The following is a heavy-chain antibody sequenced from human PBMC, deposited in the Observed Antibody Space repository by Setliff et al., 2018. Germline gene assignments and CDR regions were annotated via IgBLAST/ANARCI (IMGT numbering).Heavy chain of an antibody. CDR1: GGSISSGGYS. CDR2: IYHSGST. Sequence: SETLSLTCAVSGGSISSGGYSWSWIRQPPGEGLEWIGYIYHSGSTYYNPSLKSRVTISGDTSKNQLSLRLSGVTAADTAFYYCARLWISYESNTYFYPKYFDFWGQGTLVTVSS. J-gene: IGHJ4*02. D-gene: IGHD3-22*01. CDR3: ARLWISYESNTYFYPKYFDF. V-gene: IGHV4-30-2*02.